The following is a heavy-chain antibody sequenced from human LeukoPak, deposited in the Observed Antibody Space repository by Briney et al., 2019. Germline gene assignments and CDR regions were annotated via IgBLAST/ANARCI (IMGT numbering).Heavy chain of an antibody. J-gene: IGHJ4*02. D-gene: IGHD6-19*01. V-gene: IGHV1-2*02. CDR3: AREEGSGCYDS. CDR2: INPNSGGT. Sequence: ASVKVSCKASGYTFTGYYMHWVRQTPGQGLEWMGWINPNSGGTNYAQKFQGRVTMTRDTSITTAYMELSRLRSDDTAVYYCAREEGSGCYDSWGQGTRLTVSS. CDR1: GYTFTGYY.